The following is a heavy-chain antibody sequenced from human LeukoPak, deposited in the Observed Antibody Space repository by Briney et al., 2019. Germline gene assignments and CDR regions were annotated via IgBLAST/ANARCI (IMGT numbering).Heavy chain of an antibody. J-gene: IGHJ6*03. D-gene: IGHD2-8*01. CDR2: ISPSGGST. V-gene: IGHV1-46*01. CDR1: GYTFTSNY. Sequence: ASVKVSCKAFGYTFTSNYMHWVRQAPGQGPEWMGVISPSGGSTTYAQKFQGRVTLTRDMSTSTDYLELSSLRSEDTAVYYCARSAGHCGNGICFTEYYMDVWGKGTTVTVSS. CDR3: ARSAGHCGNGICFTEYYMDV.